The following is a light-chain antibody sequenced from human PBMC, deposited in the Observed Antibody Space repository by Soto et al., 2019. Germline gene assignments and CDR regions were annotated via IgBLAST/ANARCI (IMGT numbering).Light chain of an antibody. CDR2: EVT. CDR1: STDVGGYNY. J-gene: IGLJ1*01. CDR3: GSYSSTDTPFV. V-gene: IGLV2-14*01. Sequence: QSVLAQPSSVSGSPGQSITISCTGTSTDVGGYNYVSWYQHHSGKAPKLLIYEVTNRPSGISDRFSGPKSVNTASLTISGLQAEDESDYYCGSYSSTDTPFVFGTGTKSPS.